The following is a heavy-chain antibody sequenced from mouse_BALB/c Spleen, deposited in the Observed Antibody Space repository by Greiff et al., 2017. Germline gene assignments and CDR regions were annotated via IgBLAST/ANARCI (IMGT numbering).Heavy chain of an antibody. V-gene: IGHV3-6*02. CDR3: ARITTVVATRDYYAMDY. CDR2: ISYDGSN. D-gene: IGHD1-1*01. Sequence: EVQLKESGPGLVKPSQSLSLTCSVTGYSFTSGYYWNWIRQFPGNKLEWMGYISYDGSNNYNPSLKNRITFTRDTSKNQFFLQLNSVTTEDTATYYCARITTVVATRDYYAMDYWGQGTSVTVSA. CDR1: GYSFTSGYY. J-gene: IGHJ4*01.